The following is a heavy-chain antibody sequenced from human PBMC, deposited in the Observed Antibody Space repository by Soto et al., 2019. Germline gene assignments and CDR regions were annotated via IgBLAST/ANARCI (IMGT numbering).Heavy chain of an antibody. CDR2: IYYSGST. V-gene: IGHV4-31*03. Sequence: QVQLQESGPGLVKPSQTLSLTCTVSGGSISSGGYYWSWIRQHPGKGLEWIGYIYYSGSTYYNPSLKSRVTISEDTSKNQFSLKLSSVTAADTAVYYCARGGDYVWGSYRPQVLVYWGQGTLVTVSS. CDR1: GGSISSGGYY. D-gene: IGHD3-16*02. CDR3: ARGGDYVWGSYRPQVLVY. J-gene: IGHJ4*02.